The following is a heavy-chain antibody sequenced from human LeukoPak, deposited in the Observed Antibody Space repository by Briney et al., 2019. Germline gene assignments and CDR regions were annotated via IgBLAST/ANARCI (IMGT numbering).Heavy chain of an antibody. D-gene: IGHD4-17*01. Sequence: PGGSLRLSCAASGFTFSSYAMSWVRQAPGKGLEWVSAISGSGGSTYYADSVKGRFTISRDNSKNTLYLQMNSLRAEDTAVYYCARGIHYGDYGPRGFEGRNFDYWGQGTLVTVSS. CDR1: GFTFSSYA. J-gene: IGHJ4*02. CDR2: ISGSGGST. CDR3: ARGIHYGDYGPRGFEGRNFDY. V-gene: IGHV3-23*01.